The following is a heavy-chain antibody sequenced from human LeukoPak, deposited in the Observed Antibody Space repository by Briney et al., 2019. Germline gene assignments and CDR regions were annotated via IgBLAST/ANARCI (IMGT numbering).Heavy chain of an antibody. D-gene: IGHD3-16*01. Sequence: PSETLSLTCTVSGGSISSGDYYWSWIRQPPGKGLEWIGYIYYSGSTYYNPSLKSRVTISVDTSKNQFSLKLSSVTAADTAVYYCARPLGGDTLDGPFDYWGQGTLVTVSS. J-gene: IGHJ4*02. CDR3: ARPLGGDTLDGPFDY. CDR2: IYYSGST. V-gene: IGHV4-30-4*01. CDR1: GGSISSGDYY.